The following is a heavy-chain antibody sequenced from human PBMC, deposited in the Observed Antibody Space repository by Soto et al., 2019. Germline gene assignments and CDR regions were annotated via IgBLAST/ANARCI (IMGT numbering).Heavy chain of an antibody. V-gene: IGHV1-8*01. CDR2: MNPNSGNT. J-gene: IGHJ6*02. CDR3: TRNPSYDTSGPLHYYYGMDI. D-gene: IGHD3-22*01. CDR1: GYIFTSYD. Sequence: QVQLVQSGTEVKKPGASVKVSCKASGYIFTSYDVNWVRQAPGQGLEWMGWMNPNSGNTGYVQKFQGRVTRTRDTSISTAYMELSSLRSEDTAVYYCTRNPSYDTSGPLHYYYGMDIWGQGTTVTVSS.